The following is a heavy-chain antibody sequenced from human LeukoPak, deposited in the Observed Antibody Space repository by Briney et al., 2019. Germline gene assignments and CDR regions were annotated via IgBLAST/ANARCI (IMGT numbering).Heavy chain of an antibody. Sequence: SETLSLTCTVSGASISSYYWSWIRQPPGKGLEWIGYIYYSGSTNYNPSLKGRITISVDTSKNQFSLSLRSVTAADTAVYFCAMGCWCEEYFQHWGQGSLVIVSS. CDR1: GASISSYY. CDR2: IYYSGST. CDR3: AMGCWCEEYFQH. J-gene: IGHJ1*01. V-gene: IGHV4-59*01. D-gene: IGHD2-21*01.